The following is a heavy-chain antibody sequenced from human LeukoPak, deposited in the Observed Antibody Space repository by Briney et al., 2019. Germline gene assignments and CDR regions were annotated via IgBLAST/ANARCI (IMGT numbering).Heavy chain of an antibody. J-gene: IGHJ4*02. D-gene: IGHD6-6*01. Sequence: SQTLSLTCTVSGGSISSGGYYWSWIRQHPGKGLEWIGYIYYSGSTYYNPSLKSRVTISVDTSKNQFSLKLSSVTAADTAVYYCARLRVWQLGYFVYWGQGTLVTVSS. CDR3: ARLRVWQLGYFVY. CDR1: GGSISSGGYY. CDR2: IYYSGST. V-gene: IGHV4-31*03.